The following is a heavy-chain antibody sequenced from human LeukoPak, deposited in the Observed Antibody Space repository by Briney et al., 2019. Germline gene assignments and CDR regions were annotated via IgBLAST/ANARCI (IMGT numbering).Heavy chain of an antibody. J-gene: IGHJ4*02. CDR3: TRDRPELWSSSSWYSNLDY. CDR2: IRSKAYGGTT. Sequence: GGSLRLSCTASGFTFGDYAMSWVRQAPGKGLEWVGFIRSKAYGGTTEYAASVKGRFTISRDDSKSIAYLQMNSLKTEDTAVYYCTRDRPELWSSSSWYSNLDYWGQGTLVTVSS. CDR1: GFTFGDYA. D-gene: IGHD6-13*01. V-gene: IGHV3-49*04.